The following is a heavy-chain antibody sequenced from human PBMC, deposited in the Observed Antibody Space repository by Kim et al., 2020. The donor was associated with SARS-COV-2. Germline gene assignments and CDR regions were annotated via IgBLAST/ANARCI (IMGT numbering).Heavy chain of an antibody. Sequence: SETLSLTCAVYGGSFSGYYWSWIRQPPGKGLEWIGEINHSGSTNYNPSLKSRVTISVDTSKNQFSLKLSSVTAADTAVYYCARGLSGYSGYLWGQGTLVTVSS. D-gene: IGHD5-12*01. CDR3: ARGLSGYSGYL. CDR1: GGSFSGYY. CDR2: INHSGST. J-gene: IGHJ4*02. V-gene: IGHV4-34*01.